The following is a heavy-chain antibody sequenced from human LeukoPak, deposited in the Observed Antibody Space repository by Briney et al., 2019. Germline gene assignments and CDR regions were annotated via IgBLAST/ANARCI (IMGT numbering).Heavy chain of an antibody. J-gene: IGHJ5*02. CDR3: ARDREDNYVWGSYRFDP. D-gene: IGHD3-16*02. V-gene: IGHV1-2*02. CDR1: GYTFTSYG. Sequence: GASVKVSCKASGYTFTSYGISWVRQAPGQGLEWMGWINPNSGGTNYAQIFQGRVTMTRDTSISTAYMELSRLRSDDTAVYYCARDREDNYVWGSYRFDPWGQGTLVTVSS. CDR2: INPNSGGT.